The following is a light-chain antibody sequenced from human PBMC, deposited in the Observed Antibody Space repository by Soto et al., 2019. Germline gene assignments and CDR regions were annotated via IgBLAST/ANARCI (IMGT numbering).Light chain of an antibody. Sequence: QSALTQPPSVSSSPGQSITISCTGTSSDVGTYDDVSWYRQHPGKAPKLLIYEVTNRPSGVSNRFSGSKSGNTASLTISGLQAEDEADYYCSSYTTSSTYVFGSGTKVTVL. CDR3: SSYTTSSTYV. CDR1: SSDVGTYDD. J-gene: IGLJ1*01. CDR2: EVT. V-gene: IGLV2-14*01.